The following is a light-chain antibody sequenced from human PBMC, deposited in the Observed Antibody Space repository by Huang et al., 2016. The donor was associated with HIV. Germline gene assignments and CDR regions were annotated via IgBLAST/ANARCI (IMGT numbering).Light chain of an antibody. J-gene: IGKJ1*01. V-gene: IGKV3-15*01. Sequence: ENLMTQSPSTLSVSPGASATLPCRASQSVFKNLAWYQQKPGPAPKLLIYGSSTRAAGSPARFRVSGSGTDVTLNISSLRSEDFAVYYWQQYNTSPRTFGQGTKVEV. CDR1: QSVFKN. CDR3: QQYNTSPRT. CDR2: GSS.